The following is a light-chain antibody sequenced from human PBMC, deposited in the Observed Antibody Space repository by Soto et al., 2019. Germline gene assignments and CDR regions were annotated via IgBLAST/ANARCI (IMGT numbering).Light chain of an antibody. V-gene: IGLV2-23*01. J-gene: IGLJ2*01. CDR3: CSYAGSSTLYVV. CDR1: SSDVWSFKL. Sequence: DLTQSTSVSRSPGRSNLLSRRGTSSDVWSFKLVAWYQQHPGKAPKLMIYEGSKRPSGVSNRFSGSKSGNTASLTISGLQAEDEADYYCCSYAGSSTLYVVFGGGTRSPS. CDR2: EGS.